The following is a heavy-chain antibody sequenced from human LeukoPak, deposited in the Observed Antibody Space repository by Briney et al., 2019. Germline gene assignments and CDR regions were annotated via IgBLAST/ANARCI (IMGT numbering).Heavy chain of an antibody. Sequence: ASVKVSCKASGYTFTGYYMHWVRQAPGQELEWMGWINPNGGGTNYAQKFQGRVTMTRDTSISTAYMELSRLRSDDTAVYYCARGGRVTTKTCWFDPWGQGTLVTVSS. D-gene: IGHD4-17*01. J-gene: IGHJ5*02. CDR2: INPNGGGT. V-gene: IGHV1-2*02. CDR1: GYTFTGYY. CDR3: ARGGRVTTKTCWFDP.